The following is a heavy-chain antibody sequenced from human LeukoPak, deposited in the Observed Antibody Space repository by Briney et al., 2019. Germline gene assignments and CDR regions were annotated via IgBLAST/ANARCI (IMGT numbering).Heavy chain of an antibody. CDR1: GGSISSSSYY. D-gene: IGHD6-6*01. V-gene: IGHV4-39*07. CDR2: IYYSGST. CDR3: ARDPKMQLGSAFDI. J-gene: IGHJ3*02. Sequence: SETLSLTCTVSGGSISSSSYYWGWIRQPPGKGLEWIGSIYYSGSTYYNPSLKSRVTISVDTSKNQFSLKLSSVTAADTAVYYCARDPKMQLGSAFDIWGQGTMVTVSS.